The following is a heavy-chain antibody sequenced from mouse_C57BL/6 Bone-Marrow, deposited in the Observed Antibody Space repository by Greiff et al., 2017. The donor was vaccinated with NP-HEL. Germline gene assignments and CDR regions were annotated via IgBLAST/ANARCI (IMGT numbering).Heavy chain of an antibody. V-gene: IGHV1-5*01. CDR3: MFAYYSNYVLDY. CDR2: IYPGNSDT. CDR1: GYTFTSYW. Sequence: VQLQQSGTVLARPGASVKMSCKTSGYTFTSYWMHWVKQRPGQGLEWIGAIYPGNSDTSYNQKFKGKAKLTAVTSASTAYMELSVLTNEDSAVYYCMFAYYSNYVLDYWGQGTTLTVSS. J-gene: IGHJ2*01. D-gene: IGHD2-5*01.